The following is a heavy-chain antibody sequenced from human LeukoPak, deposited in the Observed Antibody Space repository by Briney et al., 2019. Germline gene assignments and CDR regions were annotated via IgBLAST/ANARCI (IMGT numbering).Heavy chain of an antibody. D-gene: IGHD6-19*01. V-gene: IGHV4-59*12. CDR2: IYYSGST. CDR3: ARDIAVASSWFDP. J-gene: IGHJ5*02. CDR1: GGSISSYY. Sequence: SETLSLTCTVSGGSISSYYWSWIRQPPGKGLEWIGYIYYSGSTNYNPSLKSRVTISIDTSKNQFSLKLSSVTAADTAVYYCARDIAVASSWFDPWGQGTLVTVSS.